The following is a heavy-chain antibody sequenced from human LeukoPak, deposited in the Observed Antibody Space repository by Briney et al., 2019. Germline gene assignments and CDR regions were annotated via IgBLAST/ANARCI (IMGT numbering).Heavy chain of an antibody. CDR3: ARGLTYSSSWYGY. CDR1: GGSFSGYY. V-gene: IGHV4-34*01. Sequence: SETLSLTCAVYGGSFSGYYWSWIRQPPGKGLEWIGEINHSGSTNYNPSLKSRATISVDTSKNQFSLKLSSVTAADTAVYYCARGLTYSSSWYGYWGQGTLVTVSS. CDR2: INHSGST. D-gene: IGHD6-13*01. J-gene: IGHJ4*02.